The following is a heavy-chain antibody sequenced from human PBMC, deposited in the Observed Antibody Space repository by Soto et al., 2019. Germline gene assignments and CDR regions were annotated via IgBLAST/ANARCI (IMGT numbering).Heavy chain of an antibody. CDR3: ARGYYYGSGSYYLDYYYYGMDV. CDR2: IYTSGST. V-gene: IGHV4-4*07. D-gene: IGHD3-10*01. J-gene: IGHJ6*02. CDR1: GGXISSYY. Sequence: EXLSLTCTVSGGXISSYYWRWIRQPAGKGLEWVGRIYTSGSTNYNPSLKSRVTMSVDTSKNQFSLKLSSVTAADTALYYCARGYYYGSGSYYLDYYYYGMDVWGQGTTGTVS.